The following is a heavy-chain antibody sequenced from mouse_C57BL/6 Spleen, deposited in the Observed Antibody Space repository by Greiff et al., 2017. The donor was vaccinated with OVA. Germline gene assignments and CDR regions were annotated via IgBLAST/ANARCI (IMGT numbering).Heavy chain of an antibody. Sequence: VQLQQSGAELVKPGASVKISCKASGYAFSSYWMNWVKQRPGKGLEWIGQIYPGDGDTNYNGQFKGKATLTAEKSSSTAYMQLSSLTSEDSAVYFCARGEGTTVVANYYAMDYWGQGTSVTVSS. J-gene: IGHJ4*01. CDR2: IYPGDGDT. V-gene: IGHV1-80*01. D-gene: IGHD1-1*01. CDR1: GYAFSSYW. CDR3: ARGEGTTVVANYYAMDY.